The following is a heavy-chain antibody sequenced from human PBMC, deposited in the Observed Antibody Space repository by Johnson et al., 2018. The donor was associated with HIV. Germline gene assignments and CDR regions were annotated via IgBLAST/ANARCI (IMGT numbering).Heavy chain of an antibody. J-gene: IGHJ3*02. Sequence: QVQLVESGGGVVQPGRSLRLSCAASGFTFSSYGMHWVRQAPGKGLEWVAVIWYDGSNKYYADSVKGRFTISRDNSKNTLYLQMNSLRAEDTAVYYCARDHRCAFGPDAFDIWGQGTMVTVSS. D-gene: IGHD3-16*01. CDR1: GFTFSSYG. CDR2: IWYDGSNK. V-gene: IGHV3-33*01. CDR3: ARDHRCAFGPDAFDI.